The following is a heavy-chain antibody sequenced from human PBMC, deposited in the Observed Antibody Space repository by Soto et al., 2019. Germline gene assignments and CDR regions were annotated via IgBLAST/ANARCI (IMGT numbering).Heavy chain of an antibody. CDR3: AREEDYGDYNWFDP. V-gene: IGHV3-48*01. CDR1: GFTFSSYS. CDR2: ISSSSSTI. Sequence: EVQLVESGGGLVQPGGSLRLSCAASGFTFSSYSMNWVRQAPGKGLEWVSYISSSSSTIYYADSVKGRFTISRDNAKNSLYLQMNNLRAEDTAVYYCAREEDYGDYNWFDPWGQGTLVTVSS. J-gene: IGHJ5*02. D-gene: IGHD4-17*01.